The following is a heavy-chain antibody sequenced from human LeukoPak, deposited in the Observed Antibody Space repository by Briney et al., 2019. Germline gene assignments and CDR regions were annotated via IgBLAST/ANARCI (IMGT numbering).Heavy chain of an antibody. V-gene: IGHV4-59*01. CDR2: IYYNGNT. Sequence: LETLSLTCSVSDGSINSYYWNWIRRPPGKGLEWIGYIYYNGNTNYSPSLKSRVTMSVDTSKNLFSLKVSSVSAADTAVYYCARGRSNYYGMDVWGQGTTVTVSS. CDR3: ARGRSNYYGMDV. D-gene: IGHD1-26*01. CDR1: DGSINSYY. J-gene: IGHJ6*02.